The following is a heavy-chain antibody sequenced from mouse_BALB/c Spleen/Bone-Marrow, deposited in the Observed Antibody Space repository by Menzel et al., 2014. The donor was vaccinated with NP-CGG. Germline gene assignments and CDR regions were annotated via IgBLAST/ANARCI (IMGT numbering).Heavy chain of an antibody. D-gene: IGHD1-1*01. CDR3: ARDYYGSSYFDY. CDR2: IWAGGST. V-gene: IGHV2-9*02. CDR1: GLSLTSYG. J-gene: IGHJ2*01. Sequence: VQLVESGPGLVAPSQSLSITCTVSGLSLTSYGVHWVRQPPGKGLERLGVIWAGGSTNYNSALMSRLSISKDNSKSQVFLKMNRLQTDDTAMYYCARDYYGSSYFDYWGQGAPLTVAS.